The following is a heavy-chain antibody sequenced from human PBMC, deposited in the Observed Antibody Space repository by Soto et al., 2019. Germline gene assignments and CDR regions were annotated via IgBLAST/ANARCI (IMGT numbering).Heavy chain of an antibody. J-gene: IGHJ6*02. V-gene: IGHV1-8*01. D-gene: IGHD3-10*01. Sequence: QVQLVQSGAEVKKPGASVKVSCKASGYTFTSYDINWVRQATGQGLEWMGWMNPNSGNTGYAQKFQGRVTMTRNTSISTAYMELSSLRSEDTAVYYCASVVWFGERNYYGMDVWGQGTTVTVSS. CDR1: GYTFTSYD. CDR3: ASVVWFGERNYYGMDV. CDR2: MNPNSGNT.